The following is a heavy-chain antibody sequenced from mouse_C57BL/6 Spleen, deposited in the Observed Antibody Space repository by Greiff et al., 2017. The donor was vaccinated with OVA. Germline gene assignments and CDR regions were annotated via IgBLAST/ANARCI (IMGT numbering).Heavy chain of an antibody. J-gene: IGHJ2*01. Sequence: DVKLVESGAGLVKPGGSLKLSCAASGFTFSSYAMSWVRQTPEKRLEWVAYISSGGDYIYYADTVKGRFTISRDNARNTLYLQMSSLKSEDTAMYYCTRVNDYDDYFDYWGQGTTLTVSS. CDR3: TRVNDYDDYFDY. CDR2: ISSGGDYI. D-gene: IGHD2-4*01. CDR1: GFTFSSYA. V-gene: IGHV5-9-1*02.